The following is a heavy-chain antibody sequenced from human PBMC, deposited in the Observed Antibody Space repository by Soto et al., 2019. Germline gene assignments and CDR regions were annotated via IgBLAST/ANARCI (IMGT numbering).Heavy chain of an antibody. CDR1: GFTFSSYA. CDR2: ISGSGGST. CDR3: AKGSGSYYAFDI. J-gene: IGHJ3*02. Sequence: PGGSLRLSCAASGFTFSSYAMSWVRRAPGKGLEWVSAISGSGGSTYYADSVKGRFTISIDNSKNTLYLQMNSLRAEDTAVYYCAKGSGSYYAFDIWGQGTMVTVSS. D-gene: IGHD1-26*01. V-gene: IGHV3-23*01.